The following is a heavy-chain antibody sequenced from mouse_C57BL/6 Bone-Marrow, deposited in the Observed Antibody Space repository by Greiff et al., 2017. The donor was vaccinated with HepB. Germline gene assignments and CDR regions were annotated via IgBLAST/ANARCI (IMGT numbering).Heavy chain of an antibody. CDR2: IYPYNGVS. V-gene: IGHV1-31*01. Sequence: VQLQQSGPELVKPGASVKISCKASGYSFTGYYMHWVKQSHGNILDWIGYIYPYNGVSSYNQKFKGKATLTVDKSSSTAYMELRSLTSEDSAVYYCERGDYYYGSSYDAMDYWGQGTSVTVSS. D-gene: IGHD1-1*01. CDR3: ERGDYYYGSSYDAMDY. J-gene: IGHJ4*01. CDR1: GYSFTGYY.